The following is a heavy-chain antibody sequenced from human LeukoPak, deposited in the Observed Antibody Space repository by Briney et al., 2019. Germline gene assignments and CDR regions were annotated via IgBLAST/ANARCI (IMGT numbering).Heavy chain of an antibody. CDR2: ISSTSRNI. CDR1: GFTFSDYS. J-gene: IGHJ1*01. CDR3: ARGVGSNWFIYFQY. V-gene: IGHV3-21*01. Sequence: GGSLRLSCAASGFTFSDYSMNWVRQAPGKGLEWVSSISSTSRNIFYADSVKGRFTISRDNAKNSLYLQVNSLRAEDTALYYCARGVGSNWFIYFQYWGQGTLVTVSS. D-gene: IGHD6-13*01.